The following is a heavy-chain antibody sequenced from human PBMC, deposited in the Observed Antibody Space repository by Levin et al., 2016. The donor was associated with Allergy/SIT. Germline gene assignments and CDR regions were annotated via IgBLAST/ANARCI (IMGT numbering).Heavy chain of an antibody. CDR1: GGNFSNFS. V-gene: IGHV1-69*06. CDR2: IIPIFDTT. Sequence: SVKVSCKASGGNFSNFSISWLRQAPGQGLEWMGGIIPIFDTTNIAPKFQDRVTLTADILTSTAYMELRSLRSDDTAVYYCARWSSVALDYWGQGTLVTVSS. D-gene: IGHD5-12*01. J-gene: IGHJ4*02. CDR3: ARWSSVALDY.